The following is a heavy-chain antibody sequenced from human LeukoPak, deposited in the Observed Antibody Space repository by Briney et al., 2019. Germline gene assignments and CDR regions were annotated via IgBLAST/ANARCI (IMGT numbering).Heavy chain of an antibody. CDR2: TYYRSKWYN. V-gene: IGHV6-1*01. CDR1: GXSVSSNSAA. J-gene: IGHJ5*02. Sequence: SETLSLTCAISGXSVSSNSAAWNWIRQSPSRGLEWLGRTYYRSKWYNDYAVSVKSRITINPDTSKNQFSLQLNSVTPEDTAVYYCVRGPGGSHLGWFDPWGQGTLVTVSS. D-gene: IGHD1-26*01. CDR3: VRGPGGSHLGWFDP.